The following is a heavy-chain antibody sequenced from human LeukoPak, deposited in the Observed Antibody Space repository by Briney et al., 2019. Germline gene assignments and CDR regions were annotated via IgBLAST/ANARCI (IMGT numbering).Heavy chain of an antibody. CDR1: GGSFSGYY. V-gene: IGHV4-34*01. CDR3: ANYGDSSFDY. CDR2: INHSGST. Sequence: SETLSLTCAVYGGSFSGYYWSWIRQPPGKGLEWIGEINHSGSTNYNPSLKSRVTISVDTSKNQFSLKLGSVTAADTAVYYCANYGDSSFDYWGQGTLVTVSS. D-gene: IGHD4-17*01. J-gene: IGHJ4*02.